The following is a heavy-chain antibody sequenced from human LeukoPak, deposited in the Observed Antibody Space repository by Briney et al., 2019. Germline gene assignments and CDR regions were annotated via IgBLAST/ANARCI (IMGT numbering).Heavy chain of an antibody. Sequence: ASVKVSCKASGYTFTGYYMHWVRQAPGQGLEWMGWINPNSGGTNYAQKFQGRVTMTRDTSISTAYMELSRLRAEDTAVYYCARSRTTVTTGGYWYFDLWGRGTLVTVSS. D-gene: IGHD4-17*01. CDR1: GYTFTGYY. J-gene: IGHJ2*01. CDR2: INPNSGGT. V-gene: IGHV1-2*02. CDR3: ARSRTTVTTGGYWYFDL.